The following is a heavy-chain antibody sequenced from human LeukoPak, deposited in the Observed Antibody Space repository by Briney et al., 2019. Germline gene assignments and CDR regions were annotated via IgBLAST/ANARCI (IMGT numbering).Heavy chain of an antibody. CDR2: IGIRGDT. CDR3: ARGGIQVSGIDEFDY. CDR1: GFTFIDYD. J-gene: IGHJ4*02. Sequence: GGSLRLSCAASGFTFIDYDMHWVRQVIGKGLEWVSAIGIRGDTHYSGSVKGRFSISRESAESSLYLQMNSLRAEDTAVYYCARGGIQVSGIDEFDYWGQGTLVTVSS. D-gene: IGHD6-19*01. V-gene: IGHV3-13*01.